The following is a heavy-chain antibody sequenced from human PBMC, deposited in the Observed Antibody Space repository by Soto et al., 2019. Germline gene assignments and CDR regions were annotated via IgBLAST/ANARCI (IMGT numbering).Heavy chain of an antibody. CDR2: INPNSGGT. V-gene: IGHV1-2*04. D-gene: IGHD2-2*01. CDR1: GYTFTGYY. CDR3: ARGGEDCSSTSCPGFYYYYGMDV. J-gene: IGHJ6*02. Sequence: ASVKVSCKASGYTFTGYYMHWVRQAPGQGLEWMGWINPNSGGTNYAQKSQGWVTMTRDTSISTAYMELSRLRSDDTAVYYCARGGEDCSSTSCPGFYYYYGMDVWGQGTKHPVSS.